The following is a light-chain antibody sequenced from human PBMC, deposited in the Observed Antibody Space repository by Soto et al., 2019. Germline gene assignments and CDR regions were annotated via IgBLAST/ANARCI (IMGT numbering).Light chain of an antibody. V-gene: IGKV3-20*01. Sequence: DIVLTQSPGTLSLSPGERATLSCRASQSVSSSYLAWYQQKPGQAPRLLIFGASIRATGTPDRFSGSGSGTDFTLPISRLEPEDFAVYYCQQYGSSPLTFGGGTKVEIK. J-gene: IGKJ4*01. CDR2: GAS. CDR1: QSVSSSY. CDR3: QQYGSSPLT.